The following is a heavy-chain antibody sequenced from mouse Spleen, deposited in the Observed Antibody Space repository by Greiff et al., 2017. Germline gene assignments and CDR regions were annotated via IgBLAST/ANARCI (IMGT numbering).Heavy chain of an antibody. CDR3: TRGVYYDYLRVFAY. D-gene: IGHD2-4*01. J-gene: IGHJ3*01. V-gene: IGHV1-15*01. CDR1: GYTFTDYE. CDR2: IDPETGGT. Sequence: QVQLQQSGAELVRPGASVTLSCKASGYTFTDYEMHWVKQTPVHGLEWIGAIDPETGGTAYNQKFKGKAILTADKSSSTAYMELRSLTSEDSAVYYCTRGVYYDYLRVFAYWGQGTLVTVSA.